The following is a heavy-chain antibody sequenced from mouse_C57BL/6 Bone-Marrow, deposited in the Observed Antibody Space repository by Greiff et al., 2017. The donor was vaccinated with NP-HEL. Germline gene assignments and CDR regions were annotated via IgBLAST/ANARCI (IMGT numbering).Heavy chain of an antibody. CDR1: GFTFSSYG. V-gene: IGHV5-6*01. J-gene: IGHJ3*01. Sequence: EVKLQESGGDLVKPGGSLKLSCAASGFTFSSYGMSWVRQTPDKRLEWVATISSGGSYTYYPDSVKGRFTISRDNAKNTLYLQMSSLKSEDTAMDYCASPYDYDVAWFAYWGQGTLVTVSA. CDR2: ISSGGSYT. D-gene: IGHD2-4*01. CDR3: ASPYDYDVAWFAY.